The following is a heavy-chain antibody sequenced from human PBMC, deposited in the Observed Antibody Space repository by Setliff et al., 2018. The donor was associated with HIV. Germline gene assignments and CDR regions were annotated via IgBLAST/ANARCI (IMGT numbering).Heavy chain of an antibody. V-gene: IGHV4-59*01. D-gene: IGHD2-21*02. Sequence: KPSETLSLTCTVSGGSISSYFWSWIRQPPGKGLEWIGYMSYSGSTYYNPSLKSRIIMSVDTSKNQFSLKLSSVTAADTALYYCARSDSYCAGDCYGADGVDAFDIWGQGTMVTVS. CDR3: ARSDSYCAGDCYGADGVDAFDI. CDR1: GGSISSYF. J-gene: IGHJ3*02. CDR2: MSYSGST.